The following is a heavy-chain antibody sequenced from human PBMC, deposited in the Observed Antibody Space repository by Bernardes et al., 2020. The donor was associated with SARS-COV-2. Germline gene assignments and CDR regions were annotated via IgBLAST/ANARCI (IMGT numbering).Heavy chain of an antibody. V-gene: IGHV3-15*07. Sequence: GRSLRVSCAASGCTFSNAWMNWVRQAPGKGLEGVGHIKRKTDGRTTDYAAPVKVRFTISGDDSKDTMKLQVNSVKTEDTAVYYCNTGAEMYYDSSGFPYYFAFWRQGTLVTVSS. D-gene: IGHD3-22*01. CDR1: GCTFSNAW. CDR2: IKRKTDGRTT. J-gene: IGHJ4*02. CDR3: NTGAEMYYDSSGFPYYFAF.